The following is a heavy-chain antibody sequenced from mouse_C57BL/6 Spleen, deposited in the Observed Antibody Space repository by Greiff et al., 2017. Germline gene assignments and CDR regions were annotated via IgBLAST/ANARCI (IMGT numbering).Heavy chain of an antibody. D-gene: IGHD3-2*02. CDR1: EYEFPSHD. CDR2: INSDGGST. V-gene: IGHV5-2*01. CDR3: ARHSSGHGAMDY. J-gene: IGHJ4*01. Sequence: EVMLVESGGGLVQPGESLKLSCESNEYEFPSHDMSWVRKTPEKRLELVAAINSDGGSTYYPDTMERRFIISRDNTKKTLYLQMSRLRSEDTALYYGARHSSGHGAMDYWGQGTSVTVSS.